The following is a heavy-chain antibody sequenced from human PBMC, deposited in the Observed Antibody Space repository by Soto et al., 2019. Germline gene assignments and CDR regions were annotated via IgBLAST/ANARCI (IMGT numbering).Heavy chain of an antibody. CDR2: ISYSRGT. CDR3: ARLKYYGAALAFDY. D-gene: IGHD3-3*01. J-gene: IGHJ4*02. V-gene: IGHV4-59*08. Sequence: PSETLSLTCAVSGDSISSDYWSWIRQPPGRGLKWIGHISYSRGTVYNPSLKSRVTKSIDTSKNQFSLRLSSVTAADTAVYYCARLKYYGAALAFDYWGQGTLVTVSS. CDR1: GDSISSDY.